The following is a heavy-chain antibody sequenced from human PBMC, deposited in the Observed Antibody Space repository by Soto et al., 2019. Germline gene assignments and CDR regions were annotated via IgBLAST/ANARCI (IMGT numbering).Heavy chain of an antibody. V-gene: IGHV1-69*01. D-gene: IGHD3-16*01. CDR3: ARLRRDWGDAFDL. CDR2: IIPVFDKA. J-gene: IGHJ3*01. Sequence: QVQLVQSGADVKKRGSSVKVSCKTSGGSFGSSAISWVRQAPAQGLEWMGEIIPVFDKANYAQNFQGRLTITADELTGTVFMELSSLRSEDTAVYFCARLRRDWGDAFDLSGLGTFVTVSS. CDR1: GGSFGSSA.